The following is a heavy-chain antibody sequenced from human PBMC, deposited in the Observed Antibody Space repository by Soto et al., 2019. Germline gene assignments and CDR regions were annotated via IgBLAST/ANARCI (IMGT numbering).Heavy chain of an antibody. J-gene: IGHJ6*02. CDR3: ARDHRYSSGWYSSSYYYGMDV. CDR2: ISSSSSYI. Sequence: PGGSLRLSCAASGFTFSSHSMNWVRQAPGKGLEWISSISSSSSYIYYADSVKGRFTISRDNAKNSLYLQMNSLRAEDTAVYYCARDHRYSSGWYSSSYYYGMDVWGQGTTVTVSS. D-gene: IGHD6-19*01. V-gene: IGHV3-21*01. CDR1: GFTFSSHS.